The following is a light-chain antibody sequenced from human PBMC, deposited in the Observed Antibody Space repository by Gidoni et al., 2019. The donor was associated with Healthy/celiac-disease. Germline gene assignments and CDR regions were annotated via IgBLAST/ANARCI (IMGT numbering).Light chain of an antibody. CDR2: GAS. J-gene: IGKJ1*01. V-gene: IGKV3-15*01. CDR3: QQYNGT. Sequence: EIVMTQSPATLSVSPGERATLSCRASQSVSSNLAWYQQKPGQAPRLLSYGASTRATGNPARFRGSGSGTEFTLTISSLQSEDFAVYYGQQYNGTFGQXTKVEIK. CDR1: QSVSSN.